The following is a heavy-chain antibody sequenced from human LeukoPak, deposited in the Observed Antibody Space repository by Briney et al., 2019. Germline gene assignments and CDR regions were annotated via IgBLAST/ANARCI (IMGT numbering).Heavy chain of an antibody. D-gene: IGHD5-18*01. Sequence: ASVKVSCKTSGYTFTGYYMYWMRRAPGQGLEWMGRINPKSGGTDYAQKFQGRVIMTRDTSVSTAYMELIGLTSDDTAIYYCASRVDTDLDYWGQGTLVTVSS. J-gene: IGHJ4*02. V-gene: IGHV1-2*06. CDR3: ASRVDTDLDY. CDR1: GYTFTGYY. CDR2: INPKSGGT.